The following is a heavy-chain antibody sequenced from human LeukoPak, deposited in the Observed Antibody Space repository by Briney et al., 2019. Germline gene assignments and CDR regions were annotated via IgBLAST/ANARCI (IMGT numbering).Heavy chain of an antibody. Sequence: PGGSLRLSCAVSGLTFSNYWMYWVRQAPGKGLVLVSRINSDGRTTAYADSVKGRFTISRGNAKNTLYLQMDSLRAEVTAVYYCAREGFGYWGQGTLVTVSS. J-gene: IGHJ4*02. D-gene: IGHD3-10*01. CDR3: AREGFGY. V-gene: IGHV3-74*01. CDR2: INSDGRTT. CDR1: GLTFSNYW.